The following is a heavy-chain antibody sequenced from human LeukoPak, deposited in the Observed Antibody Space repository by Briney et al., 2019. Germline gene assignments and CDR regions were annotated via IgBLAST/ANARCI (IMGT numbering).Heavy chain of an antibody. D-gene: IGHD6-13*01. J-gene: IGHJ4*02. CDR2: MNPNSGNT. CDR3: ARAPKKIAAAGMYYFDY. Sequence: ASVKVSCKASGYTFTSYDINWVRQATGRGLEWMGWMNPNSGNTGYAQKFQGRVTMTRNTSISTAYMELSSLRSEDTAVYYCARAPKKIAAAGMYYFDYWGQGTLVTVSS. CDR1: GYTFTSYD. V-gene: IGHV1-8*01.